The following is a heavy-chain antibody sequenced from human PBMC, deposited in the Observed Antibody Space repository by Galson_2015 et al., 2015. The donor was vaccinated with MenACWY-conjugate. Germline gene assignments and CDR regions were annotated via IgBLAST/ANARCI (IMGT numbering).Heavy chain of an antibody. D-gene: IGHD3-3*01. Sequence: QSGAEVKKPGESLRISCKASGGTFSSYAISWVRQAPGQGLEWMGGIIPIFGTANYAQKFQGRVTITADKSTSTAYMELSSLRSEDTAVYYCARCTIFGDYYYYYYMDVWGKGTTVTVSS. CDR2: IIPIFGTA. CDR1: GGTFSSYA. J-gene: IGHJ6*03. V-gene: IGHV1-69*06. CDR3: ARCTIFGDYYYYYYMDV.